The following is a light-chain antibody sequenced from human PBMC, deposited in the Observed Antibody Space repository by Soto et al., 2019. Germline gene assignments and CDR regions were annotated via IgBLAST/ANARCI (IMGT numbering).Light chain of an antibody. V-gene: IGLV1-47*01. J-gene: IGLJ1*01. Sequence: QSVLTQPPSVSGTPGQRVTISCSGGISNIGTNYVHWFQQLPGTAPKVLSNRDNQRPSGVPDRFSRSKSGTSASLAISGLQSEDEAEYYCAAWDDTVRSYVFGTGTKVTVL. CDR2: RDN. CDR1: ISNIGTNY. CDR3: AAWDDTVRSYV.